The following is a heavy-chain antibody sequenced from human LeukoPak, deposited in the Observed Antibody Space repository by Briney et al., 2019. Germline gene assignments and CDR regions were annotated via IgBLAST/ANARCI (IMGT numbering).Heavy chain of an antibody. CDR1: GFALSANY. V-gene: IGHV3-66*01. J-gene: IGHJ3*02. D-gene: IGHD2-2*01. CDR2: LYRGGTT. CDR3: ARGYPAWDVFDI. Sequence: GGSLRLSCVASGFALSANYMSWVRQAPGKGPEWLSVLYRGGTTYYAGSVRGRFTISRDDSKNTLYLQMDSLRVEDTAVYYCARGYPAWDVFDIWAKGQWSPSPQ.